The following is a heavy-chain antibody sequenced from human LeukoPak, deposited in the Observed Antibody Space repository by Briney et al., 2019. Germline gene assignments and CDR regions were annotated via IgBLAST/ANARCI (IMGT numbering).Heavy chain of an antibody. V-gene: IGHV4-4*07. CDR2: IYTTGWST. J-gene: IGHJ6*03. D-gene: IGHD2-2*01. CDR3: ATATYCGNTRCHGYYYMDV. Sequence: PSETLSLTCAVSGVSLTDYYWIWIWQPAGKGLEWIGHIYTTGWSTNYNPSLKSRVTISVDTSKNQFSLRLNSVTAADPAVYYCATATYCGNTRCHGYYYMDVWGKGTAATVSS. CDR1: GVSLTDYY.